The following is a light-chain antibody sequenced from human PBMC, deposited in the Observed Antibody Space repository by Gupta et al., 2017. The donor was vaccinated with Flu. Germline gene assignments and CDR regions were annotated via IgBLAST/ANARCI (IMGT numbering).Light chain of an antibody. J-gene: IGLJ3*02. V-gene: IGLV2-8*01. CDR2: EVN. Sequence: QSALTQPPSASGSPGQSVTISCTGTGSDIGTYNYVSWYRQHPAKAPKLMIVEVNKRPSGVPGRFSGSKSGSTAYLTLSGHQAEDEADYYCSSYAGSNNLVFGGGTKLTVL. CDR3: SSYAGSNNLV. CDR1: GSDIGTYNY.